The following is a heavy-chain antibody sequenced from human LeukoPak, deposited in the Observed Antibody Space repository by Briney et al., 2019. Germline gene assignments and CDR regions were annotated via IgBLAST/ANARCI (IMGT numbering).Heavy chain of an antibody. V-gene: IGHV4-34*01. J-gene: IGHJ4*02. CDR3: AVTSYRDIDDY. D-gene: IGHD2-15*01. CDR2: INHSGSP. Sequence: SETLSLTCAVYGGPFNGFYWIGIRHPPGKAREGFGQINHSGSPNYTPSLKSRVTISVDTSKTQFSLKLNSVTAADTAVYYCAVTSYRDIDDYWGQGTLVSVSS. CDR1: GGPFNGFY.